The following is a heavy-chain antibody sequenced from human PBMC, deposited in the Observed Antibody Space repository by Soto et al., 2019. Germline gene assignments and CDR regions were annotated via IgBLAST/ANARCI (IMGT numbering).Heavy chain of an antibody. D-gene: IGHD3-16*01. CDR1: GYTFTSYG. CDR3: ARELLGGKGGRDV. CDR2: INPSGGST. Sequence: ASVKVSCKASGYTFTSYGISWVRQAPGQGLEWMGIINPSGGSTSYAQKFQGRVTMARDTSTSTVYMELSSLRSEDTAVYYCARELLGGKGGRDVWGKGPRVTVP. J-gene: IGHJ6*04. V-gene: IGHV1-46*01.